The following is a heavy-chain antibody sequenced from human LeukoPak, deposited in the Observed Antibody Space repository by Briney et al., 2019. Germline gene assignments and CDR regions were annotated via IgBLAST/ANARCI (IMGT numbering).Heavy chain of an antibody. V-gene: IGHV3-7*03. J-gene: IGHJ3*01. CDR2: IKQDGSDR. CDR3: ARSSYSSSSSV. D-gene: IGHD6-6*01. Sequence: GGSLRLSCAASGFTFRNYWMSWVRQAPGTGLEWVANIKQDGSDRNYVTSVRGRFTISRDNAESSLYLQMNSLRAEDTAVYYCARSSYSSSSSVWGQGTMVTVSS. CDR1: GFTFRNYW.